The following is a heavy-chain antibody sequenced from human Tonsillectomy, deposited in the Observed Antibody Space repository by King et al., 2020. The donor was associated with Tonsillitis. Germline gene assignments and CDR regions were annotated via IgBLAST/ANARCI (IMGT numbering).Heavy chain of an antibody. Sequence: DVQLVESGLEVKKPGESLKISCQGSGYNFNSYWIGWVRQMPGKGLEWMGIIYPGDSESRHSPSFQGQVTISVDKSISTAYLQWRSLKASDSAMYYCARKRLRNNDILTGFFDFWGRGTLVTVSS. D-gene: IGHD3-9*01. V-gene: IGHV5-51*01. CDR1: GYNFNSYW. CDR2: IYPGDSES. J-gene: IGHJ4*02. CDR3: ARKRLRNNDILTGFFDF.